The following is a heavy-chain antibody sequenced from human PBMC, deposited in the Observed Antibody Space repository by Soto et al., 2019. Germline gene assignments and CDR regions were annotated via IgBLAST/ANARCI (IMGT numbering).Heavy chain of an antibody. D-gene: IGHD6-25*01. CDR1: GYSFTSYW. V-gene: IGHV5-51*01. Sequence: PGESLKISCKGSGYSFTSYWIGWVRQMPGKGLEWMGIIYPGDSDTRYSPSFQGQVTISADKSISTAYLQWSSLKASDTAMYYCARHIRQRRGSNWLDPWGQGTLVTVSS. CDR2: IYPGDSDT. CDR3: ARHIRQRRGSNWLDP. J-gene: IGHJ5*02.